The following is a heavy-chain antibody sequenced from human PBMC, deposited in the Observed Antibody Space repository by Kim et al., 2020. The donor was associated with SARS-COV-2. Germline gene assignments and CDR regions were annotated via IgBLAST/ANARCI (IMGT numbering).Heavy chain of an antibody. Sequence: GGSLRLSCAASGFTFSNAWMSWVRQAAGKGLEWVGRIKSKTDGGTTDYAAPVKGRFTISRDDSKNTLYLQMNSLKTEDTAVYYCTTLLRYFDWLAVKYYYYGLDFWGQGTTVTVSS. D-gene: IGHD3-9*01. J-gene: IGHJ6*02. CDR1: GFTFSNAW. CDR2: IKSKTDGGTT. CDR3: TTLLRYFDWLAVKYYYYGLDF. V-gene: IGHV3-15*01.